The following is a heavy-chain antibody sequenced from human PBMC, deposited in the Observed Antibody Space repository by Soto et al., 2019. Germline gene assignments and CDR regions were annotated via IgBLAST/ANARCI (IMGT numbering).Heavy chain of an antibody. CDR3: ARIGGGVAS. CDR2: IYNDGRT. D-gene: IGHD3-3*01. V-gene: IGHV3-66*01. CDR1: GFTVSTNY. J-gene: IGHJ3*01. Sequence: EVQLVESGGGLVQPGGSLRLSCAASGFTVSTNYMNWVRQAPGEGLEWVSIIYNDGRTDYADSVKGRFSISRDNSNNMLYIQMDNLRAEDTAVYYCARIGGGVASWGQGTMVTVSS.